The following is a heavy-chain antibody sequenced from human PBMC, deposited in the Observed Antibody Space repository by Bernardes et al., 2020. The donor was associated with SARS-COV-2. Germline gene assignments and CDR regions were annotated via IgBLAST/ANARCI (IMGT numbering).Heavy chain of an antibody. D-gene: IGHD3-3*01. J-gene: IGHJ6*02. CDR2: ISSSGSTI. V-gene: IGHV3-48*03. Sequence: SLILSCAASGFTFSSYEMNWVRQAPGKGLEWVSYISSSGSTIYYADSVKGRFTISRDNAKNSLYLQMNSLRAEDTAVYYCARGGTYYDFWSGYHHYYYGMDVWGQGTTVTVSS. CDR1: GFTFSSYE. CDR3: ARGGTYYDFWSGYHHYYYGMDV.